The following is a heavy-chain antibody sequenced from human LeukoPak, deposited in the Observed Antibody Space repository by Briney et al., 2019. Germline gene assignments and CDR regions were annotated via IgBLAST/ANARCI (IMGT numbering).Heavy chain of an antibody. J-gene: IGHJ5*02. CDR1: GFTFSSYA. CDR3: AKDPGMTTVTTSYH. Sequence: GGSLRLSCAASGFTFSSYAMSWVRQAPGKGLEWVSAISGSGGSTYYADSVKGRFTISRDNSKNTLYLQMNSLRAEDTAVYYCAKDPGMTTVTTSYHWAQGTLVTVSS. V-gene: IGHV3-23*01. D-gene: IGHD4-17*01. CDR2: ISGSGGST.